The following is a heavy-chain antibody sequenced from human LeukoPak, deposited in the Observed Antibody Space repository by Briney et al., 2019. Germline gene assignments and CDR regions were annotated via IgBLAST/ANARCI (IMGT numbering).Heavy chain of an antibody. CDR3: ARDEDTAMVSFYDI. D-gene: IGHD5-18*01. CDR2: IIPMFGTP. Sequence: GASVKVSCKASGVIFSSYAITWVRQAPGQGLEWMGGIIPMFGTPNYAQKFQGRVTITADESTNTAYMELSSLTYEDTAMYYCARDEDTAMVSFYDIWGQGTKVTVSS. V-gene: IGHV1-69*13. J-gene: IGHJ3*02. CDR1: GVIFSSYA.